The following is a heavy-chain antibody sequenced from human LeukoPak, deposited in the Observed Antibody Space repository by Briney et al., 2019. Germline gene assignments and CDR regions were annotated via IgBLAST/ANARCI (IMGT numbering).Heavy chain of an antibody. J-gene: IGHJ1*01. CDR3: AKALGGYNVYAEYFQH. CDR1: GFTFSSYA. Sequence: GGSLRLSCAASGFTFSSYAMSWVRQAPGKGLEWVSAISGSGGSTYYADSVKGRFTISRDNSKNTLYLQMNSLRAEDTAVCYCAKALGGYNVYAEYFQHWGQGTLVTVSS. V-gene: IGHV3-23*01. CDR2: ISGSGGST. D-gene: IGHD5-24*01.